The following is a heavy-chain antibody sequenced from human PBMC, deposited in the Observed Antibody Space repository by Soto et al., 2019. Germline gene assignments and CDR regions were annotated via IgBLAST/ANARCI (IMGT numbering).Heavy chain of an antibody. V-gene: IGHV5-51*01. D-gene: IGHD6-19*01. CDR3: SRQTSGWFAMDV. J-gene: IGHJ6*02. CDR1: GYSFTNYW. CDR2: IYPGDSDA. Sequence: RGESLKISCQGSGYSFTNYWIGWVRQMPGKGLEWLGIIYPGDSDARYSPSFQGQVSISVDMSINTAYLRWSSLKASDTAIYYCSRQTSGWFAMDVWCQGTTVTVSS.